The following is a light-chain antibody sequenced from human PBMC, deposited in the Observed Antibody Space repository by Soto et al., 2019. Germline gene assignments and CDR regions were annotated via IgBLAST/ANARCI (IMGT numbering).Light chain of an antibody. Sequence: DIVMTQSPLSLPVTPGEPASISCRSSQSLLHSNGYNYLDWYLQKPGQSPQLLIYLGSDRASGVPDRFSGSGSGTDFTLKNSRVEAEHVGVYYCMQALQTPWTFGQRTKVEIK. J-gene: IGKJ1*01. CDR1: QSLLHSNGYNY. CDR3: MQALQTPWT. V-gene: IGKV2-28*01. CDR2: LGS.